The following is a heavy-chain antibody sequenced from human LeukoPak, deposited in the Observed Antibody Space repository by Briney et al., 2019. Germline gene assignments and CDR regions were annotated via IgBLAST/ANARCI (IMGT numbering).Heavy chain of an antibody. V-gene: IGHV4-39*01. Sequence: SETLSLTCTVSGGSISSSSYYWGWIRQPPGKGLEWVASIYYRGSTYYNPSLKSRVTISVDTSKNQFFLKLTSVTAADTAVYYCASYDYYDISGYPTDYWGQGTLVTVSS. D-gene: IGHD3-22*01. J-gene: IGHJ4*02. CDR2: IYYRGST. CDR3: ASYDYYDISGYPTDY. CDR1: GGSISSSSYY.